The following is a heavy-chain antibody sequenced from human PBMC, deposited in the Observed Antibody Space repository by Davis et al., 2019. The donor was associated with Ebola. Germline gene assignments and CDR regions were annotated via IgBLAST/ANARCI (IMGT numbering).Heavy chain of an antibody. J-gene: IGHJ4*02. D-gene: IGHD3-16*01. Sequence: MPSETLSLTCTVSGGSLSSSGYYWGWIRQPPGKGLEYIGSIYYSGSTYYNPSLKSRVTISVDTSKNQFSLKLGSVTAADTAVYYCATVNRGWGEYYFDYWGQGTLVTVSS. V-gene: IGHV4-39*01. CDR3: ATVNRGWGEYYFDY. CDR1: GGSLSSSGYY. CDR2: IYYSGST.